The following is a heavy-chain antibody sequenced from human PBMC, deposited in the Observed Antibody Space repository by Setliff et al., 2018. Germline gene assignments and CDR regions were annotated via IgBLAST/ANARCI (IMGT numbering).Heavy chain of an antibody. V-gene: IGHV1-69*13. CDR3: ARVAYSGIYYSYYYMDV. J-gene: IGHJ6*03. D-gene: IGHD1-26*01. Sequence: GASVKVSCKASGGTFSSYAISWVRQAPGQGLEWMGGIIPIFGTANYAQKFQGRVTITADESTSTAYMELSSLRSEDTAVYYCARVAYSGIYYSYYYMDVWGKGTTVTVSS. CDR1: GGTFSSYA. CDR2: IIPIFGTA.